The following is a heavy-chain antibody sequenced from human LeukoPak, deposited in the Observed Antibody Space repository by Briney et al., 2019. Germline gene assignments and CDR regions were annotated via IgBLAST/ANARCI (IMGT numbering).Heavy chain of an antibody. CDR1: DGSISGYY. D-gene: IGHD3-10*01. CDR3: ARLGYGSGTPYYYFYMDD. Sequence: PSETLSLTCTVPDGSISGYYWSWIRQPPEKGLEWIGYINYSGGTKYNPSLRSRVTFSRDTSKNQFSLKLRSVTAADTAVYFCARLGYGSGTPYYYFYMDDWGTGTTVTVSS. CDR2: INYSGGT. V-gene: IGHV4-59*01. J-gene: IGHJ6*03.